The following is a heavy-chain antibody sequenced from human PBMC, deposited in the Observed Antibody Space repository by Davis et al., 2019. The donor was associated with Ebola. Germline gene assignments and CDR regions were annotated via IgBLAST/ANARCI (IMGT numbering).Heavy chain of an antibody. D-gene: IGHD4-17*01. CDR3: ARGRTTVTTWWFDP. CDR2: IKQDGSEK. CDR1: GFTFSSYW. V-gene: IGHV3-7*03. Sequence: GGSLRLSCAASGFTFSSYWMSWVRQAPGKGLEWVANIKQDGSEKYYVDSVKGRFTISRDNAKNSLYLQMNSLKTEDTAVYYCARGRTTVTTWWFDPWGQGTLVTVSS. J-gene: IGHJ5*02.